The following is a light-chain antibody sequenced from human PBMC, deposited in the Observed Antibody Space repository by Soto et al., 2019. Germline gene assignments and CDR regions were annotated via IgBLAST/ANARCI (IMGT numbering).Light chain of an antibody. V-gene: IGLV2-14*01. J-gene: IGLJ3*02. CDR2: EVS. CDR3: FSSTTSSPLV. CDR1: SSDVGGYNY. Sequence: QSALTQPASVSGSPGQSITISCTGTSSDVGGYNYVSWYQQHPTKAPKLMIYEVSNRPSGVSHRFSGSKSGNTASLTISGLQAEDEADYYCFSSTTSSPLVFGGGTKLTVL.